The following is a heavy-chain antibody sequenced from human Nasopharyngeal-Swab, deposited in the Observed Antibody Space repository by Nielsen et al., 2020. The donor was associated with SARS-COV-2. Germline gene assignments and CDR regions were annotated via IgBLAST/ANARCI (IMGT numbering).Heavy chain of an antibody. D-gene: IGHD6-19*01. CDR1: GDTFTGYS. CDR2: INPNSGGT. J-gene: IGHJ6*02. V-gene: IGHV1-2*04. CDR3: ARGGYSSGWPDRYGMDV. Sequence: ASVKVSCKASGDTFTGYSMHWVRQAPGQGLEWMGWINPNSGGTNYAQKFQGWVTMTRDTSISTAYMELSRLRSDDTAVYYCARGGYSSGWPDRYGMDVWGQGTPVTVSS.